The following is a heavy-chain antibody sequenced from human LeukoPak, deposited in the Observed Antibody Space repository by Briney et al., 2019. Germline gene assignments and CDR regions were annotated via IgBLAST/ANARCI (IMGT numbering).Heavy chain of an antibody. Sequence: GGSLRLSCAASGFTFSSYAMSWVRQAPGKGLEWVANIKQDGSEKYYVDSVKGRFTISRDNAKNSLYLQMNSLRAEDTAVYYCARDRKLDSGYVSGRAFDIWGQGTMVTVSS. CDR3: ARDRKLDSGYVSGRAFDI. V-gene: IGHV3-7*01. CDR2: IKQDGSEK. CDR1: GFTFSSYA. D-gene: IGHD5-12*01. J-gene: IGHJ3*02.